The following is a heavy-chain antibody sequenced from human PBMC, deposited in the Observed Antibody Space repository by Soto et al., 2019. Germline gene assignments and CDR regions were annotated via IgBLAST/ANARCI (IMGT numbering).Heavy chain of an antibody. CDR3: ARDPPGPKFGELYIFDY. CDR1: GYTFTSYY. CDR2: INPSGGST. D-gene: IGHD3-10*01. J-gene: IGHJ4*02. Sequence: ASVKVSCKASGYTFTSYYMHWVRQAPGQGLEWMGIINPSGGSTSYAQKFRGRVTMTRDTSTSTVYMELSSLRSEDTAVYYCARDPPGPKFGELYIFDYWGQGTLVTVS. V-gene: IGHV1-46*01.